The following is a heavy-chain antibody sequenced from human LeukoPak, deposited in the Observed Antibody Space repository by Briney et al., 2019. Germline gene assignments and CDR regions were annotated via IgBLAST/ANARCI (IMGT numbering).Heavy chain of an antibody. CDR2: IRYDGSNK. CDR3: ARVLYILRYFDY. J-gene: IGHJ6*04. V-gene: IGHV3-30*02. Sequence: GGSLRLSCAASGFTFSSYGMHWVRQAPGKGLEWVAYIRYDGSNKYYADSVKGRFTISRDISKNTLYLQMNSLRAEDTAVYYCARVLYILRYFDYWGKGTTVTISS. CDR1: GFTFSSYG. D-gene: IGHD3-9*01.